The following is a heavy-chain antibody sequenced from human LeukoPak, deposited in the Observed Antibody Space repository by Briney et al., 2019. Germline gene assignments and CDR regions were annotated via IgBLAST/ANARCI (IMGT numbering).Heavy chain of an antibody. CDR3: AKDRSIGGLGGLDY. J-gene: IGHJ4*02. D-gene: IGHD3-16*01. CDR2: ISGSGGST. CDR1: GFTFSSYA. Sequence: PGGSLRLSCAASGFTFSSYAMSWVRQAPGKGLEWVSAISGSGGSTYYADSVKGRFTISRDNAKNSLYLQMNSLRAEDTALYYCAKDRSIGGLGGLDYWGQGTLVTVSS. V-gene: IGHV3-23*01.